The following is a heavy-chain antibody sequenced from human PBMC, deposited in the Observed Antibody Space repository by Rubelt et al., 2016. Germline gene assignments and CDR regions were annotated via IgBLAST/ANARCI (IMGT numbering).Heavy chain of an antibody. CDR1: GGSISSGGYY. J-gene: IGHJ4*02. D-gene: IGHD6-6*01. V-gene: IGHV4-31*09. CDR2: IYYSGST. CDR3: AVTSSARPHFDY. Sequence: QVQLQESGPGLVKPSQTLSLTCTVSGGSISSGGYYWSWIRQHPGKGLEWIGYIYYSGSTNYNPSLKSRVTISVDKSKNQFSLKLSSVTAADTAVYYCAVTSSARPHFDYWGQGTLVTVSS.